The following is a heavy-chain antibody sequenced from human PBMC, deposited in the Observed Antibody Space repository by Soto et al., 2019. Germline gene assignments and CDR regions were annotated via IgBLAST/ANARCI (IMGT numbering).Heavy chain of an antibody. CDR3: ARHPLTTVTMFNWFDP. CDR2: IYYSGST. V-gene: IGHV4-59*08. J-gene: IGHJ5*02. D-gene: IGHD4-4*01. Sequence: PSETLSLTCTVSGGSISSYYWSWIRQPPGKGLEWIGYIYYSGSTNYNPSLKSRVTISVDTSKNQFSLKLSSVTAADTAVYYCARHPLTTVTMFNWFDPWGQGTLVTV. CDR1: GGSISSYY.